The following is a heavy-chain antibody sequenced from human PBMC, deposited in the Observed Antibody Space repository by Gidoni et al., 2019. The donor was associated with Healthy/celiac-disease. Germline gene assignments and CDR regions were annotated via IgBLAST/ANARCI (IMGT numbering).Heavy chain of an antibody. D-gene: IGHD6-6*01. Sequence: QVQLQESGPGLVTPSETLSLTCTVSGGSISIYYWSWIRQPPGKGLAWIGYIYYSGSTNYNPSLKSRVTISVDTSKNQFSLKLSSVTAADTAVYYCARGHTTEIAARVGRVSYYFDYWGQGTLVTVSS. CDR1: GGSISIYY. CDR3: ARGHTTEIAARVGRVSYYFDY. CDR2: IYYSGST. V-gene: IGHV4-59*01. J-gene: IGHJ4*02.